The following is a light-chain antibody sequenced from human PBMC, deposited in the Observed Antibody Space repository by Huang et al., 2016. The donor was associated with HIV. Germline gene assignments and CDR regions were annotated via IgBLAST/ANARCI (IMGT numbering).Light chain of an antibody. CDR2: GAS. CDR1: QVISSA. V-gene: IGKV1-13*02. Sequence: IQLTQSPSSLFASGGDRVVITCRAGQVISSALAWYQQKPGKPPRLLIYGASALEGGVPGRFSGSESGTEFTLTISSLQPDDFATYFCQKYDSYPWTFGQGTKVEIK. J-gene: IGKJ1*01. CDR3: QKYDSYPWT.